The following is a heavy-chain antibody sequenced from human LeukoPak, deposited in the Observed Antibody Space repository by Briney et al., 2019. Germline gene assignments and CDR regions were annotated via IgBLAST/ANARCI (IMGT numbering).Heavy chain of an antibody. CDR2: INHSGST. Sequence: SETLPLTCTVSGGSISSSSYYWSWIRQPPGKGLEWIGEINHSGSTNYNPSLKSRVTISVDTSKNQFSLKLGSVTAADTAVYYCAQNYYDSSGPDAFDIWGQGAMVTVSS. V-gene: IGHV4-39*07. J-gene: IGHJ3*02. D-gene: IGHD3-22*01. CDR1: GGSISSSSYY. CDR3: AQNYYDSSGPDAFDI.